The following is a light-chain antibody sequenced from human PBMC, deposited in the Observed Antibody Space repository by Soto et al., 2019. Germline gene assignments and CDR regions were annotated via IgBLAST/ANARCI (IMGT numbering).Light chain of an antibody. J-gene: IGLJ3*02. CDR2: DVS. CDR3: CSYAGSYTLV. V-gene: IGLV2-11*01. CDR1: SSDVGGYNY. Sequence: QSALTQPRSVSGSPGQSVTISCTGTSSDVGGYNYVSWYQQHPGKAPKLMIYDVSKRPSGVPDRFSGSKSGNTASLTISGLQAEDEADYYCCSYAGSYTLVFGGGTKHTVL.